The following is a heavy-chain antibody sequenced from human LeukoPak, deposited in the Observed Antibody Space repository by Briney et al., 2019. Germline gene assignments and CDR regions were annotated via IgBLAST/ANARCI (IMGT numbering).Heavy chain of an antibody. CDR3: ARHEAIAAAVGDY. J-gene: IGHJ4*02. CDR1: GFTFSSYE. CDR2: ISSSGSTI. V-gene: IGHV3-48*03. Sequence: PGGSLRLSCAASGFTFSSYEMNWVRQAPGKGLEWVSYISSSGSTIYYADSVKGRFTISRDNAENSLYLQMNSLRAEDTAVYYCARHEAIAAAVGDYWGQGTLVTVSS. D-gene: IGHD6-13*01.